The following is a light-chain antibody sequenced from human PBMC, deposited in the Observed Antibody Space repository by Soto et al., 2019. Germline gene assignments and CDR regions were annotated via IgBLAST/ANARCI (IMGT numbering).Light chain of an antibody. Sequence: ETVMTLSPVALSVTPEQRVTLFCWAGQSVSFNLAGYQQRPGQAPRRLIASASARATGVPPRFSATGSGTEFALTISSLQSEDFATYDCQQDHSYVFSPGTKVDIK. V-gene: IGKV3-15*01. CDR3: QQDHSYV. J-gene: IGKJ3*01. CDR1: QSVSFN. CDR2: SAS.